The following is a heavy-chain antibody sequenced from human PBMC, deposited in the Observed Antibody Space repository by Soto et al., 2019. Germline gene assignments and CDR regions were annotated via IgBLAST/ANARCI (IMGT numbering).Heavy chain of an antibody. J-gene: IGHJ4*02. CDR1: GFTFTSSA. D-gene: IGHD2-21*02. CDR3: AADRTYCGGDCYVD. CDR2: IVVGSGNT. V-gene: IGHV1-58*01. Sequence: QMQLVQSGPEVKKPGTSVNVSCKASGFTFTSSAVQWVRQARGQRLEWTGWIVVGSGNTNYAQKFQERVTITRDMSTSTAYMERRSLRSEDTAVYYCAADRTYCGGDCYVDWGQGTLVTVSS.